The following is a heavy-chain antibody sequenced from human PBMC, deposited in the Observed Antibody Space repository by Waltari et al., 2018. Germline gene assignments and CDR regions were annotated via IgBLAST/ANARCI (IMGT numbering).Heavy chain of an antibody. CDR1: GFTVRGNY. Sequence: EVQLVESGGGLIQPGGSLGLSCAAFGFTVRGNYVSWVRQAPGKGLEWVSLIYSGGSTYYADSVKGRFTISRDNSKNALYLQMSSLRAEDTAVYYCARDRECSGGSCYSDYWGQGTLVTVSS. CDR3: ARDRECSGGSCYSDY. J-gene: IGHJ4*02. CDR2: IYSGGST. V-gene: IGHV3-53*01. D-gene: IGHD2-15*01.